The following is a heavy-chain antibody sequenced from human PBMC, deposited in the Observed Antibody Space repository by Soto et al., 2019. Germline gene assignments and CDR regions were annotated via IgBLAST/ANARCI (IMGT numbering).Heavy chain of an antibody. V-gene: IGHV3-74*01. CDR1: GFTFSSYW. CDR3: ARYAALRYFDWPDAFDI. Sequence: GGSLRLSCAASGFTFSSYWMHWVRKAPGKGLVWVSRINSDGSDVTYADSVKGRFTISRDNAKNSLYLQMNSLRAEDTAVYYCARYAALRYFDWPDAFDIWGQGTMVTVSS. J-gene: IGHJ3*02. D-gene: IGHD3-9*01. CDR2: INSDGSDV.